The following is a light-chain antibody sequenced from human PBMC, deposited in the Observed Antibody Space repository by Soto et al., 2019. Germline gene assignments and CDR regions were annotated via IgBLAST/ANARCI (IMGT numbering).Light chain of an antibody. J-gene: IGLJ2*01. CDR1: SSDVGGYNY. CDR3: CSSAGSFL. CDR2: DVS. Sequence: QSALTQPRSVSGSPGQSVTISCTGTSSDVGGYNYVSWYQQHPGKAPKLMIYDVSKRPSGVPDRFSGSKSGNTASLTISGLQAEDETDYYCCSSAGSFLFGGGTKVTVL. V-gene: IGLV2-11*01.